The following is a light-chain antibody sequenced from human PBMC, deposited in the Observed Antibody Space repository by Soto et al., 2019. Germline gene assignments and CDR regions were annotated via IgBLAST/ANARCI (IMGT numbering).Light chain of an antibody. V-gene: IGLV2-14*01. J-gene: IGLJ1*01. CDR3: SSYTSSSTQV. Sequence: QSVLTQPASVSGSPGQSITIPCTGTSSDVGGYNYVSWYQQHPGKAPELMIYDVSNRPSGVSNRFSGSKSGNTASLTISGLQAEDEADYYCSSYTSSSTQVFGTGTRSPS. CDR1: SSDVGGYNY. CDR2: DVS.